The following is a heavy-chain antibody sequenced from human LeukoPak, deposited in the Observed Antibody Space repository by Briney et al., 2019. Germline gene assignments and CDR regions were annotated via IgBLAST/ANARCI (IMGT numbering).Heavy chain of an antibody. V-gene: IGHV3-48*03. D-gene: IGHD6-19*01. CDR3: ARVAGYSSGWLAFDY. CDR1: GFTFSSYE. J-gene: IGHJ4*02. CDR2: ISSSGSTI. Sequence: GGFLRLSCAASGFTFSSYEMNWVRQAPGKGLEWVSYISSSGSTIYYADSVKGRFTISRDNAKNSLYLQMNSLRAEDTAVYYCARVAGYSSGWLAFDYWGQGTLVTVSS.